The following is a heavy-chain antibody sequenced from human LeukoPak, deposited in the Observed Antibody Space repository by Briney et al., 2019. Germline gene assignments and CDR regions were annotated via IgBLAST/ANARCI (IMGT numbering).Heavy chain of an antibody. CDR1: GASIRSHY. Sequence: SETLSLTCTVSGASIRSHYWSWIRQPPGKGLEWIGYMYYSGNSNYNPALKSRVTISVDTSKSQFSLKVSSVTAADTAVYYCARSGSWTLNFDSWGQGTLVTVSS. J-gene: IGHJ4*02. CDR3: ARSGSWTLNFDS. D-gene: IGHD6-13*01. CDR2: MYYSGNS. V-gene: IGHV4-59*11.